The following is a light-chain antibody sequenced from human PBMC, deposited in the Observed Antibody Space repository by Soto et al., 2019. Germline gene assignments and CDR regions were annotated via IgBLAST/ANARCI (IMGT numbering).Light chain of an antibody. CDR3: AAWDDSLNRYV. Sequence: QSVLTQPPSVSGAPGQRVTISCTGSSSNIGAGYDVHWYQQLPGTAPKLLIYGNNQRPSGVPDRFSGSQSGTSASLAISGLQSDDEADYYCAAWDDSLNRYVFGTGTKLTVL. V-gene: IGLV1-40*01. CDR2: GNN. J-gene: IGLJ1*01. CDR1: SSNIGAGYD.